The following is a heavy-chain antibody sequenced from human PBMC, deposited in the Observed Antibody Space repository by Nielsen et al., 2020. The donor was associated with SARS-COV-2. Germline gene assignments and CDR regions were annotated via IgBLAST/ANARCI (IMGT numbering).Heavy chain of an antibody. J-gene: IGHJ4*02. V-gene: IGHV3-74*01. CDR3: AKSGSSWYHHFDY. CDR1: GFTFSSYW. D-gene: IGHD6-13*01. Sequence: GGSLRLSCAASGFTFSSYWMHWVRQAPGKGLVWVSRINSDGSSTSYADSVKGRFTISRDNAKNSLYLQMNSLRAEDTALYYCAKSGSSWYHHFDYWGQGTLVTVSS. CDR2: INSDGSST.